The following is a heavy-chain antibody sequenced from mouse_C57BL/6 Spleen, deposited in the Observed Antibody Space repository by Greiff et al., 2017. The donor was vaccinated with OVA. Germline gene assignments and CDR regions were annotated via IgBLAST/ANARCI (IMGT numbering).Heavy chain of an antibody. Sequence: EVNLVESGGGLVKPGGSLKLSCAASGFTFSDYGMHWVRQAPEKGLEWVAYISSGSSTIYYADTVKGRFTISRDNAKNTLFLQMTSLRSEDTAMYYCARSTVVEKFAYWGQGTLVTVSA. CDR3: ARSTVVEKFAY. V-gene: IGHV5-17*01. J-gene: IGHJ3*01. CDR1: GFTFSDYG. CDR2: ISSGSSTI. D-gene: IGHD1-1*01.